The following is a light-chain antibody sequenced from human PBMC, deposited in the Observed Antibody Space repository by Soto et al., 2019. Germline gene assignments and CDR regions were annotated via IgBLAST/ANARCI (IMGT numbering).Light chain of an antibody. CDR3: QSYDSSLSVVV. V-gene: IGLV1-40*01. J-gene: IGLJ2*01. Sequence: QSVLTQPPSVSGAPGQRVTIPCTGSSSNIGAGYDVHWYQHLPGTAPKLLMYGNTNRPSGVPDRFSGSKSGTSASLAITGLQAEDEADYYCQSYDSSLSVVVFGGGTKLTVL. CDR2: GNT. CDR1: SSNIGAGYD.